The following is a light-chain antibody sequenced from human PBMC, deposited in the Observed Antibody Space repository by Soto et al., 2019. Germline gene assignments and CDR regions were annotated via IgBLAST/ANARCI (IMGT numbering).Light chain of an antibody. CDR3: AAWDASLGGFYV. CDR1: RSSVGSDT. Sequence: VLTQPPSASGTPGQRVTISYSGSRSSVGSDTVNWYQHLPGTAPKLLIYSNNHRPSGVPDRFSASKAGASASLAISGLQSEDEGDYYCAAWDASLGGFYVFGSGTKVTVL. J-gene: IGLJ1*01. V-gene: IGLV1-44*01. CDR2: SNN.